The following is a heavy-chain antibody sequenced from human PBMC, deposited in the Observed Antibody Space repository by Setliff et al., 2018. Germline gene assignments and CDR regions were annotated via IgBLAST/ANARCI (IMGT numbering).Heavy chain of an antibody. CDR1: GFTFRTYE. V-gene: IGHV3-48*03. CDR3: VRVNIIVIPAAAESDYYYYYYMYV. J-gene: IGHJ6*03. D-gene: IGHD2-2*01. CDR2: THTDGITI. Sequence: PGGSLRLSCEASGFTFRTYEMIWVRQAPGKGLERVSKTHTDGITIYSDSVRGRVTISRDSAKNSLHLQMTSLSAEDTAVYYCVRVNIIVIPAAAESDYYYYYYMYVWGKGTTVTVSS.